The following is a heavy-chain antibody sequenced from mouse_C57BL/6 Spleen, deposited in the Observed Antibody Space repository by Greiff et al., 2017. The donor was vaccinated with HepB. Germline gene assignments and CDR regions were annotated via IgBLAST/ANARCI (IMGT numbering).Heavy chain of an antibody. CDR1: GYSITSGYY. CDR2: ISYDGSN. CDR3: AKVATEYFDV. D-gene: IGHD1-1*01. J-gene: IGHJ1*03. Sequence: ESGPGLVKPSQSLSLTCSVTGYSITSGYYWNWIRQFPGNKLEWMGYISYDGSNNYNPSLKNRISITRDTSKNQFFLKLNSVTTEDTATYYCAKVATEYFDVWGTGTTVTVSS. V-gene: IGHV3-6*01.